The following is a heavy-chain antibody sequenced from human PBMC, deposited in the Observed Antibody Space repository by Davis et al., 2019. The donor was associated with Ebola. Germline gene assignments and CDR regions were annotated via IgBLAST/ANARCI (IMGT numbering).Heavy chain of an antibody. J-gene: IGHJ4*02. V-gene: IGHV3-30*18. CDR1: GFTFSSYG. CDR2: ISYDGSNK. CDR3: AKDGHLNYILTGYEDY. D-gene: IGHD3-9*01. Sequence: GESLKISCAASGFTFSSYGMHWVRQAPGKGLEWVAVISYDGSNKYYADSVKGRFTISRDNSKNTLYLQMNSLRAEDTAVYYCAKDGHLNYILTGYEDYWGQGTLVTVSS.